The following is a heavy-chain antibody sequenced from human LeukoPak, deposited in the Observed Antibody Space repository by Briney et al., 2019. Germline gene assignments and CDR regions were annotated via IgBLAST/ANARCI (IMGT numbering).Heavy chain of an antibody. CDR3: ARGGPGSCWHYYLDS. J-gene: IGHJ4*02. CDR1: GGSIRSFY. Sequence: SETLSLTCTVSGGSIRSFYWSWIRQPPGKGLEWIGFISYSGSTNYNPSLRGRVTISVATSTNQFSLNLSSVTGAHTAVYCCARGGPGSCWHYYLDSWGQGNLVTVSS. CDR2: ISYSGST. V-gene: IGHV4-59*13. D-gene: IGHD3-22*01.